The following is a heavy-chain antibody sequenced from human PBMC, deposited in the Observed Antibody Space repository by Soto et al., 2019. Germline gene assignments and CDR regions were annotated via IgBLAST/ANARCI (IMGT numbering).Heavy chain of an antibody. D-gene: IGHD3-3*01. V-gene: IGHV4-61*03. Sequence: SETLSLTCTVSGGSVSSGSYYWNWIRQPPGKRLEWIGYISYSGITHYSPSLKSRVAIAVDTSKNHFSLKLSSVTAADTAVYYCARRSSFGSDSWGQGTLVTVSS. CDR1: GGSVSSGSYY. CDR3: ARRSSFGSDS. J-gene: IGHJ4*02. CDR2: ISYSGIT.